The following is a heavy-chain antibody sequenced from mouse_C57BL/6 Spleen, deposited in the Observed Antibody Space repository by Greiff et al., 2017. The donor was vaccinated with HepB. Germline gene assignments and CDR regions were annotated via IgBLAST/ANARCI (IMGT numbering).Heavy chain of an antibody. CDR3: AGYDVGLYY. D-gene: IGHD3-1*01. CDR1: GYTFTDYY. V-gene: IGHV1-26*01. CDR2: INPNNGGT. Sequence: EVQLQQSGPELVKPGASVKISCKASGYTFTDYYMNWVKQSHGKSLEWIGDINPNNGGTSYNQKFKGKATLTVDKSSSTAYMELRSLTSEDSAVYYCAGYDVGLYYWGQGTTLTVSS. J-gene: IGHJ2*01.